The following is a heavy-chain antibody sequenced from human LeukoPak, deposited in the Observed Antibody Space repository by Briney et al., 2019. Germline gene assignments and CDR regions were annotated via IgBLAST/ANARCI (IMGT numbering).Heavy chain of an antibody. CDR2: IKSKTDGGTT. J-gene: IGHJ4*02. Sequence: PGGSLRLSCAASGFTFSNAWMSWVRQAPGKGLEWVGRIKSKTDGGTTDYAAPVKGRFTISRDDSKNTLYLQMNRLKTEDTAVYYCTTERGSRYCSGGSCYYFDYWGQGTLVTVSS. CDR1: GFTFSNAW. V-gene: IGHV3-15*01. CDR3: TTERGSRYCSGGSCYYFDY. D-gene: IGHD2-15*01.